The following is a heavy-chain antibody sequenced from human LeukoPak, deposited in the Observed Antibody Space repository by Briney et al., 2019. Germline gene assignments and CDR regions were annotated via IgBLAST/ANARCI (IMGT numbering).Heavy chain of an antibody. Sequence: SETLSLTCIVYGGSFSGYHWSWIRQPPGKGLEWIGSIFYSGNTYYNPSLKSRITISVDTSKNQFSLKLSSVTAADTAVYYCARVAVASTSFDYWGQGILVTVSS. CDR3: ARVAVASTSFDY. CDR2: IFYSGNT. J-gene: IGHJ4*02. D-gene: IGHD6-19*01. V-gene: IGHV4-34*12. CDR1: GGSFSGYH.